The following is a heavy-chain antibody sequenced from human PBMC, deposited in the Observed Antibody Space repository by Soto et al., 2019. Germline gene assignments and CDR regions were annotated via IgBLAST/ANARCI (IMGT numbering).Heavy chain of an antibody. CDR3: EKDEKEQSPTYYFDD. CDR1: GFTFSSYA. J-gene: IGHJ4*02. V-gene: IGHV3-23*01. D-gene: IGHD1-26*01. Sequence: EVQLLESGGGLVQPGGSLRLSCEASGFTFSSYAMSWVRQAPGKGLEWVSAISGSGGSTYYADSVKGRVTISRDNCKNTLQLQMNSARAEDTAVNYCEKDEKEQSPTYYFDDWGQGTLVTVST. CDR2: ISGSGGST.